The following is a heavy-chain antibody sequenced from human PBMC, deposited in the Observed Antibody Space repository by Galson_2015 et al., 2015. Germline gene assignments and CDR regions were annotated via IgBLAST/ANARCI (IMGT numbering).Heavy chain of an antibody. V-gene: IGHV1-2*06. D-gene: IGHD3-16*02. CDR3: ARDSSAYDYVWGTYRFHSDY. Sequence: SVKVSCKASGYTFSGYFLHWVRQAPGQGLEWMGRINPNSGGTNYTQKFQGRVTMTRDTSISTVYMELSSLRSEDTAVYYCARDSSAYDYVWGTYRFHSDYWGQGTLVTVSS. J-gene: IGHJ4*02. CDR1: GYTFSGYF. CDR2: INPNSGGT.